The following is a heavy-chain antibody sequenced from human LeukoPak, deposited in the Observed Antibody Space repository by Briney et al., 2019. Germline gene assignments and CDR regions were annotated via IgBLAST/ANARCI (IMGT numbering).Heavy chain of an antibody. D-gene: IGHD3-16*02. CDR1: GGSISSYY. V-gene: IGHV4-4*07. Sequence: SETLSLTCTVSGGSISSYYWSWIRQPAGKGLEWIGRIYTSGSTNYNPSLKSRVTMSVDTSKNQFSLKLSSVTAADTAVYCCATAEAEDSVWGSSRYNDNWFDPWGQGTLVTVSS. CDR3: ATAEAEDSVWGSSRYNDNWFDP. J-gene: IGHJ5*02. CDR2: IYTSGST.